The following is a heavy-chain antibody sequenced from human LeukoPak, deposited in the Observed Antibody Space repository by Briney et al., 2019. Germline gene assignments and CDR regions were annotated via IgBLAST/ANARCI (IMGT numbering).Heavy chain of an antibody. D-gene: IGHD3-10*01. CDR1: GGSISSYY. Sequence: PSETLSLTCTVSGGSISSYYWSWIRQPPGKGLEWIGYIYYSGSTNYNPSLKSRVTISVDTSKNQFSLKLSSVTAADTAVYYCARAHGSGSYFNYYYYGMDVWGQGTTVTVSS. J-gene: IGHJ6*02. V-gene: IGHV4-59*01. CDR2: IYYSGST. CDR3: ARAHGSGSYFNYYYYGMDV.